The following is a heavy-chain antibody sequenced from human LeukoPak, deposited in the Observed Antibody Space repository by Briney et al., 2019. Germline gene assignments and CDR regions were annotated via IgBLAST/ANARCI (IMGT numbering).Heavy chain of an antibody. V-gene: IGHV4-34*01. J-gene: IGHJ4*02. D-gene: IGHD6-19*01. Sequence: KSSETLSLTCAVYGGSFSGYYWSWIRQPPGKGLEWIGEINHSGSTNYNPSLKSRVTISVDTSKNQFSLKLSSVTAADTAVYYCARSNQGQFAVGGLLVHWGQGTLVTVSS. CDR1: GGSFSGYY. CDR3: ARSNQGQFAVGGLLVH. CDR2: INHSGST.